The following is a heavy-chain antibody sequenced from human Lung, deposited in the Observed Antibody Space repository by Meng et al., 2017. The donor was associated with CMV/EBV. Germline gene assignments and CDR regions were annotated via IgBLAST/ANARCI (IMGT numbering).Heavy chain of an antibody. CDR3: FARPIDY. Sequence: GESLKISCIVSGFTFREYWMNWVRQATGKGLEWLASIKPDGSDTYHVDSVKGRFTISRDNAKNSVHLQMNSPRAEDTAVYYCFARPIDYWGQGTLVTVSS. J-gene: IGHJ4*02. V-gene: IGHV3-7*01. CDR2: IKPDGSDT. D-gene: IGHD6-6*01. CDR1: GFTFREYW.